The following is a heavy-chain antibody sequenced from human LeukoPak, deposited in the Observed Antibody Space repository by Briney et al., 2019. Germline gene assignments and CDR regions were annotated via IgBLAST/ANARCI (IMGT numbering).Heavy chain of an antibody. CDR3: ASRDPCSGGSCYGLGY. J-gene: IGHJ4*02. V-gene: IGHV3-23*01. Sequence: GGSLRLSCAASGFTFSSYAMSWVRQAPGKGLGWVSVISGSGLTTYYADSVKGRFTISRDNSKNTLYLQMNSLRAEDTAVYYCASRDPCSGGSCYGLGYWGQGTLVTVSS. D-gene: IGHD2-15*01. CDR2: ISGSGLTT. CDR1: GFTFSSYA.